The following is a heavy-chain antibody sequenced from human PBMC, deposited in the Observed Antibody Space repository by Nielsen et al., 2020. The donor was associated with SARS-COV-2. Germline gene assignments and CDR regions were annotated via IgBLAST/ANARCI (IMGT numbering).Heavy chain of an antibody. CDR2: IYYSGST. CDR3: ARGLLGLANYYYYHMDV. V-gene: IGHV4-39*07. CDR1: GGSISSSSYY. Sequence: SETLSLTCTVSGGSISSSSYYCGWIRQPPGKGLEWIGSIYYSGSTYYNPSLKSRVIISVDTSNNQFSLKLSSVTAADTAVYYCARGLLGLANYYYYHMDVWGKGTTVTVSS. J-gene: IGHJ6*03. D-gene: IGHD5-12*01.